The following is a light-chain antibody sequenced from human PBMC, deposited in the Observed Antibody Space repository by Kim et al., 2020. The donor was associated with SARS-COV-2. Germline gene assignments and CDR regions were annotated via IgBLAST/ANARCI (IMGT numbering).Light chain of an antibody. Sequence: VSPGQTASITCSGDKLGDKYACWYQQKPGQSPVLVIYQDSKRPSVIPERFSGSNSGNTATLTISGTQAMDEADYYCQAWDSSTAVFGGGTQLTVL. V-gene: IGLV3-1*01. CDR1: KLGDKY. J-gene: IGLJ2*01. CDR2: QDS. CDR3: QAWDSSTAV.